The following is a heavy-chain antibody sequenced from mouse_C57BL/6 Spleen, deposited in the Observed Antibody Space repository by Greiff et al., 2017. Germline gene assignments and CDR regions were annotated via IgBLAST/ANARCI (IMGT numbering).Heavy chain of an antibody. CDR3: ARPFSITTVGPWFAY. CDR1: GYTFTDYY. J-gene: IGHJ3*01. CDR2: INPYNGGT. V-gene: IGHV1-19*01. D-gene: IGHD1-1*01. Sequence: EVQLQQSGPVLVKPGASVKMSCKASGYTFTDYYMNWVKQSHGKSLEWIGVINPYNGGTSYNQKFKGKATLTVDKSSSTAYMELNSLTSEDSAVYYCARPFSITTVGPWFAYWGQGTLVTVSA.